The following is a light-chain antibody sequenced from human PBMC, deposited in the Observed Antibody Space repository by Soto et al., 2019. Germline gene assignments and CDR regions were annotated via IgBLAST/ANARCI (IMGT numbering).Light chain of an antibody. CDR3: QVCDSSSDPRGV. V-gene: IGLV3-21*04. J-gene: IGLJ1*01. Sequence: SYELTQPPSVSVAPGKTARITCGGNNIGSKSVHWYQQKPGQAPVLVIYYDSDRPSGIPERFSGSNSGNTATLTISTVEAGDEADYYCQVCDSSSDPRGVFGTGTKLTVL. CDR2: YDS. CDR1: NIGSKS.